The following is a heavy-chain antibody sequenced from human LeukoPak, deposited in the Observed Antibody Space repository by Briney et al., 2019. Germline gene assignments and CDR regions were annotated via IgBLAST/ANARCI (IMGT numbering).Heavy chain of an antibody. CDR2: IYYSGST. V-gene: IGHV4-31*03. D-gene: IGHD3-22*01. CDR3: AGGITMIVVVITFDY. Sequence: PSQTLSLTCTVSGGSISSGGYYWSWIRQHPGKGLEWIGYIYYSGSTYYNPSLKSRVTISVDTSKNQFSLKLSSVTAADTAVYYCAGGITMIVVVITFDYWGQGTLVTVSS. CDR1: GGSISSGGYY. J-gene: IGHJ4*02.